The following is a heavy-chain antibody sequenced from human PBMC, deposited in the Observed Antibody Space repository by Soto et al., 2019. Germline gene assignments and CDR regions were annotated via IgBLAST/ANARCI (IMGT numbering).Heavy chain of an antibody. V-gene: IGHV3-30*18. CDR3: AKELYDYIWGSYRYTGGSGAFYI. Sequence: QVQLVESGGGVVQPGRSLRLSCAASGFTFSSYGMHWVRQAPGKGLEWVAVISYDGSNKYYADSVKGRFTISRDNSKNTLYLPMNSLRAEDTAVYYCAKELYDYIWGSYRYTGGSGAFYIWGQGTMVTVSS. D-gene: IGHD3-16*02. CDR2: ISYDGSNK. J-gene: IGHJ3*02. CDR1: GFTFSSYG.